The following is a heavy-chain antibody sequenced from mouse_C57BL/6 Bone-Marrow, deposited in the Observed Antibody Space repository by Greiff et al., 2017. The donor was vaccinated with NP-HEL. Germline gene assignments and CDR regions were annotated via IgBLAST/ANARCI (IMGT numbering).Heavy chain of an antibody. D-gene: IGHD1-1*01. Sequence: QVQLQQSGAELVRPGASVTLSCKASGYTFTDYEMHWVKQTPVHGLEWIGAIDPETGGTAYNQKFKGKAILTADKSSSTAYMELRSLTSEVSAVYYCTRSNYYGSPHYYAMDYWGQGTSVTVSS. CDR3: TRSNYYGSPHYYAMDY. CDR1: GYTFTDYE. J-gene: IGHJ4*01. V-gene: IGHV1-15*01. CDR2: IDPETGGT.